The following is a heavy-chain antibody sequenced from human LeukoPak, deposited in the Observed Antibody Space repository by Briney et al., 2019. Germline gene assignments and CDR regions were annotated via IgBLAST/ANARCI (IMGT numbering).Heavy chain of an antibody. D-gene: IGHD4-17*01. Sequence: PGGSLRLSCAASGFTFSSYAMHWVRQAPGKGLEWVAVISYDGSNKYYADSVKGRFTISRDNSKNTLYLQMNSLRAEDTAVYYCARDWTTVPDVPGPYYYYGMDVWGKGTTVTVSS. CDR2: ISYDGSNK. V-gene: IGHV3-30*04. CDR1: GFTFSSYA. J-gene: IGHJ6*04. CDR3: ARDWTTVPDVPGPYYYYGMDV.